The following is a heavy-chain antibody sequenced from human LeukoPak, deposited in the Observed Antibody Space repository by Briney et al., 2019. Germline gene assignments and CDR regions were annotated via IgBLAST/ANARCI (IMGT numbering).Heavy chain of an antibody. CDR3: ARGQSYSSGWYSGWFDP. CDR2: IYTSGST. D-gene: IGHD6-19*01. CDR1: GGSIGSYY. J-gene: IGHJ5*02. V-gene: IGHV4-4*09. Sequence: SETLSLTCTVSGGSIGSYYWSWIRQPPGKGLEWIGYIYTSGSTNYNPSLKSRVTISVDTSKNQFSLKLSSVTAADTAVYYCARGQSYSSGWYSGWFDPWGQGTLVTVSS.